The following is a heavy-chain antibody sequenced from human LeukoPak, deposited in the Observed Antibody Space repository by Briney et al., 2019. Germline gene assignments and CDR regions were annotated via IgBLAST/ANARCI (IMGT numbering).Heavy chain of an antibody. J-gene: IGHJ4*02. CDR3: GRDYLPSRYHSPGGNVGYFDY. CDR1: GYTFTGYH. V-gene: IGHV1-2*02. CDR2: IHPNSGAA. Sequence: ASVKVSCKASGYTFTGYHMHWVRQAPGQGLEWMGYIHPNSGAANYAQKFQGRVTMTRDTSISTAYMELRRLRSDDTAVYYCGRDYLPSRYHSPGGNVGYFDYWGQGTLVTVSS. D-gene: IGHD3-16*01.